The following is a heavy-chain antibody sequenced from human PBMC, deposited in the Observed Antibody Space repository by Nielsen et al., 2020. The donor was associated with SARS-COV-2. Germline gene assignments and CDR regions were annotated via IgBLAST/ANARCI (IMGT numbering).Heavy chain of an antibody. V-gene: IGHV1-69*13. Sequence: SVKVSCKASGGTFSSYAISWVRQAPGQGLEWMGGIIPIFGTANYAQKFQGRVTITADESTSTAYMELSSLRSEDTAVYYCARDLVTSGGWRLDYYGMDVWGQGTTVTVSS. CDR3: ARDLVTSGGWRLDYYGMDV. CDR1: GGTFSSYA. J-gene: IGHJ6*02. D-gene: IGHD6-19*01. CDR2: IIPIFGTA.